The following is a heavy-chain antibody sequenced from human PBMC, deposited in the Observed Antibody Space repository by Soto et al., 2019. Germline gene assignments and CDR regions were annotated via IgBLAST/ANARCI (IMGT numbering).Heavy chain of an antibody. CDR2: ISGSGGST. V-gene: IGHV3-23*01. CDR1: GFTFSSYA. D-gene: IGHD4-17*01. CDR3: ARLSDYGDSIWFDP. Sequence: GGSLRLSCAASGFTFSSYAMSWVRQAPGKGLEWVSAISGSGGSTYYADSVKGRFTISRDNSKNTLYLQMNSLTAADTAVYYCARLSDYGDSIWFDPWGQGTLVTVSS. J-gene: IGHJ5*02.